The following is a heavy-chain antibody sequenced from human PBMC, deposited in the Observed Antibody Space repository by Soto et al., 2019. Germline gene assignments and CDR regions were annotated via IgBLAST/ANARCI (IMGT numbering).Heavy chain of an antibody. V-gene: IGHV4-39*01. CDR3: ASRARYYDFWSGNYYYYGMDV. J-gene: IGHJ6*02. CDR1: GGSISSSSYY. CDR2: IYYSGST. D-gene: IGHD3-3*01. Sequence: SETLSVTCTVAGGSISSSSYYWGWIRQPPGKGLEWIGSIYYSGSTYYNPSLKSRVTISVDTSKNQFSLKLSSVTAADTAVYYCASRARYYDFWSGNYYYYGMDVWGQGTTVTVSS.